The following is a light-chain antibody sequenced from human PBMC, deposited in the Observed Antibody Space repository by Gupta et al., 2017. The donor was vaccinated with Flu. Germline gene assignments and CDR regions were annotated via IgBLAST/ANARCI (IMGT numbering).Light chain of an antibody. Sequence: IVMTQSPCSLAVSLGERATISCRSRQSVFYSSIGKNYIAWYQQKVGQPPKLLIYWASTRNSGVPDRFSAYASGTDLGLTISNPQAEAVAVNYSLQDDGSPYALGHSTKKEIK. V-gene: IGKV4-1*01. J-gene: IGKJ2*01. CDR2: WAS. CDR1: QSVFYSSIGKNY. CDR3: LQDDGSPYA.